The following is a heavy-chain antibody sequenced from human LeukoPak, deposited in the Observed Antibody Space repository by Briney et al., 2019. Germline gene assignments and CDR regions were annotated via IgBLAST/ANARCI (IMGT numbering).Heavy chain of an antibody. CDR3: ARAYGDYLTFDY. V-gene: IGHV4-30-2*01. CDR2: IHHSGST. Sequence: SETLSLTCTVSGGSINSGGYYWSWIRQPPGKGLEWIGYIHHSGSTYYNPSLTSRVTISVDRSKNQFSLKLSSVTAADTAVYYCARAYGDYLTFDYWGQGTLVTVSS. J-gene: IGHJ4*02. D-gene: IGHD4-17*01. CDR1: GGSINSGGYY.